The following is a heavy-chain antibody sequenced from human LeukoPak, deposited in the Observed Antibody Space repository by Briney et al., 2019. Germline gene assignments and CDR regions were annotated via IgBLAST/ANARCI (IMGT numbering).Heavy chain of an antibody. J-gene: IGHJ4*02. CDR3: ATQARGYFYY. CDR2: FDPEDGET. CDR1: GYTLTELA. V-gene: IGHV1-24*01. Sequence: GASVKVSCKVSGYTLTELAMHWVRQAPGKGLEWMGGFDPEDGETIYAEKFQGRVTMTKDTSTDTAYMDLSSLGSEDTAVYYCATQARGYFYYWGQGTLVTVSS.